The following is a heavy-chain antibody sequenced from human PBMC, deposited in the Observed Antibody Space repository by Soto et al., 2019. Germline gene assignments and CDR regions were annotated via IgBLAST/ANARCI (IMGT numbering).Heavy chain of an antibody. V-gene: IGHV1-46*01. CDR1: GYTFTSYY. J-gene: IGHJ6*02. Sequence: ASVKVSCKASGYTFTSYYMHWVRQAPGQGLEWMGIINPSGGSTSYAQKLQGRVTMTRDTSTSTVYMELSSLRSEDTAVYYCARAEEDTAMVSSYYYGMDVWGQGTTVTVSS. CDR3: ARAEEDTAMVSSYYYGMDV. D-gene: IGHD5-18*01. CDR2: INPSGGST.